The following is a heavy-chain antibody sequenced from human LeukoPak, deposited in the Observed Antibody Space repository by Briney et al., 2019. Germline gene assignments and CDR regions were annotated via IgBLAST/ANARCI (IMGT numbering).Heavy chain of an antibody. V-gene: IGHV4-31*03. D-gene: IGHD6-13*01. Sequence: TLSLTCTVSGRSISSGGYYWSWIRQHPGKGLEWIGYIYYSGSTYYNPSLKSRVTISLDTSKNQFSLKLSSVTAADTAVYYFAKTRVAAAGTGFDYWGQGTLVTVSS. J-gene: IGHJ4*02. CDR1: GRSISSGGYY. CDR3: AKTRVAAAGTGFDY. CDR2: IYYSGST.